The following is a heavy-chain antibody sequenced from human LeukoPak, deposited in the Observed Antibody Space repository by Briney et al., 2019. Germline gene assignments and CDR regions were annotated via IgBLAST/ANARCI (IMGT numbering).Heavy chain of an antibody. V-gene: IGHV1-8*01. Sequence: ASVKVSCKASGYTFTSYDINWVRQATGQGLEWMGWMNPNSGNTGYAQKFQGRVTVTRNTSISTAYMELRSLRSDDTAVYYCARDPQSPGILSAWGQGTLVTVSS. D-gene: IGHD6-13*01. CDR1: GYTFTSYD. CDR2: MNPNSGNT. J-gene: IGHJ5*02. CDR3: ARDPQSPGILSA.